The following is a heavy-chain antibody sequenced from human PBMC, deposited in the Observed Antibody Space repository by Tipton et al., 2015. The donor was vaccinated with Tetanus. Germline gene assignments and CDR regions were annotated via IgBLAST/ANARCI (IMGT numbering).Heavy chain of an antibody. V-gene: IGHV5-51*01. D-gene: IGHD3-10*01. CDR3: ARLPKHYSASGST. CDR2: IYSGDSEA. Sequence: QSGAEVKKPGESLKMSCRISGHNSRTYWINWVRQMPGKGLEWMGIIYSGDSEATYSPSFQGQVTISLDKSISTAYLHWSSLRASDTAIYFCARLPKHYSASGSTWGQGTRSPSPQ. J-gene: IGHJ5*02. CDR1: GHNSRTYW.